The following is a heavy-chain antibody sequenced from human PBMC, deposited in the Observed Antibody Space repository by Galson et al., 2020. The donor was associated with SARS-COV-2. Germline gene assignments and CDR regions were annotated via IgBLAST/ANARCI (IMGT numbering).Heavy chain of an antibody. Sequence: GGSLRPSCAASGLTLSSYEMSWVRRAQGKGLEWVSYIRSRGRTVYHADSVRDRLTIYRDNAKNSLYLQMNSLRDEDTAIYYCARAYCTNGVFSNCSYGMDVLVQGTTVTMSS. V-gene: IGHV3-48*03. CDR3: ARAYCTNGVFSNCSYGMDV. D-gene: IGHD2-8*01. CDR2: IRSRGRTV. J-gene: IGHJ6*02. CDR1: GLTLSSYE.